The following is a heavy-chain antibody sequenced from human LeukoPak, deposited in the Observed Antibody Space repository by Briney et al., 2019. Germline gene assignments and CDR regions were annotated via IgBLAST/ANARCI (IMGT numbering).Heavy chain of an antibody. CDR1: GFTFGSYG. CDR3: ARVYGDYYFDY. D-gene: IGHD4-17*01. V-gene: IGHV3-30*03. CDR2: ISYDGSDK. Sequence: GGSLRLSCAASGFTFGSYGMHWVRQAPGKGLEWAAFISYDGSDKYYADSVKGQFTISRDNSKSTLYLQMNSLKIEDTAVYFCARVYGDYYFDYWGQGTLVTVSS. J-gene: IGHJ4*02.